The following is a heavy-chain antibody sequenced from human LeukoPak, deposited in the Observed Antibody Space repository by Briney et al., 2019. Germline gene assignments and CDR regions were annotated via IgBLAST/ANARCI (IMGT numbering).Heavy chain of an antibody. J-gene: IGHJ4*02. CDR3: TKATQWLAFDY. Sequence: PAETLSLTCTVSGRSLSSHFWSWIRPPPGKGLEWIGNISNSGTTNYNPSLKSGVTISVDTSKHHLSLQLTSLPAADTAVYYCTKATQWLAFDYWGRGTLVTVSS. D-gene: IGHD6-19*01. CDR1: GRSLSSHF. CDR2: ISNSGTT. V-gene: IGHV4-59*11.